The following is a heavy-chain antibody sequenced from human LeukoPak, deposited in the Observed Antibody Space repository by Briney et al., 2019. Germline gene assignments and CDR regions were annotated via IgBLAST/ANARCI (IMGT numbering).Heavy chain of an antibody. D-gene: IGHD2-15*01. CDR1: GYTFTRYG. Sequence: ATVKVSCKASGYTFTRYGISWVPQAPGHGLEGMGWISAYNGNTNHAQKLQGRVTMTTDTSTSTAYMMLRGLRSDDTAVYYCARGRRLYCSGGSCEFDPWGQGTLVTVSS. V-gene: IGHV1-18*01. CDR3: ARGRRLYCSGGSCEFDP. CDR2: ISAYNGNT. J-gene: IGHJ5*02.